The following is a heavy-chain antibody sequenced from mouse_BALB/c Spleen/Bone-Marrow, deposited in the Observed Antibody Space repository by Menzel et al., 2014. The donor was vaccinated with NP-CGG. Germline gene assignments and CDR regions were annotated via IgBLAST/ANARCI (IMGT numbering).Heavy chain of an antibody. CDR3: TRSNYGYWYFDV. D-gene: IGHD1-1*01. J-gene: IGHJ1*01. Sequence: VQLKESGGELVKTGASVELSFKAFGYTFSSYYMYWGEQRPGKGLEWVGEINPSNGGTKFNEKFKSKATLTVDKSSSTAYMQLSSLTSEDSAVYYCTRSNYGYWYFDVWGAGTTVTVSS. V-gene: IGHV1S81*02. CDR1: GYTFSSYY. CDR2: INPSNGGT.